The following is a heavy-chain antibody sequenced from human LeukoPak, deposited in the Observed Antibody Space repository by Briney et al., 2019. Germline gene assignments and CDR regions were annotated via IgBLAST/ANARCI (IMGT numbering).Heavy chain of an antibody. J-gene: IGHJ4*02. Sequence: GGSLRLSCAASGFTFSSYGMYWVRQAPGKGLEWVAFIRYDGSNKYYADSVKGRFTISRDNSKNTLYLQMNSLRAEDTAVYYCAKAAQTRIAAAAPHWGQGTLVTVSS. CDR3: AKAAQTRIAAAAPH. CDR1: GFTFSSYG. D-gene: IGHD6-13*01. V-gene: IGHV3-30*02. CDR2: IRYDGSNK.